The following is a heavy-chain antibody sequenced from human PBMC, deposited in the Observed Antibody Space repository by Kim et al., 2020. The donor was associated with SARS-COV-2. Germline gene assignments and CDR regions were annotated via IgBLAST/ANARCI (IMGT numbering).Heavy chain of an antibody. V-gene: IGHV5-10-1*01. Sequence: SPSFQGHVTISADKSISTAYLQWSSLKASDTAMYYCARGGNRHETDAFDIWGQGTMVTVSS. D-gene: IGHD4-4*01. CDR3: ARGGNRHETDAFDI. J-gene: IGHJ3*02.